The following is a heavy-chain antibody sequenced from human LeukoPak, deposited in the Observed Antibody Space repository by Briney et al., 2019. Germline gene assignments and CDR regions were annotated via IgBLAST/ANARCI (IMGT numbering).Heavy chain of an antibody. Sequence: GASVKASCKASGGTLSSYAISWVRQAPGQGLEWMGRIIPIFGIANYAQKFQGRVTITADKSTSTAYMELSSLRSEDTAVYYCARGLGGGLYWFDYWGQGTLVTVSS. CDR3: ARGLGGGLYWFDY. CDR2: IIPIFGIA. V-gene: IGHV1-69*04. D-gene: IGHD2-8*02. CDR1: GGTLSSYA. J-gene: IGHJ4*02.